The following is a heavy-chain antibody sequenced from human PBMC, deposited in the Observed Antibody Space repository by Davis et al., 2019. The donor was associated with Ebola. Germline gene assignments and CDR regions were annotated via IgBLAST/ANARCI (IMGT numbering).Heavy chain of an antibody. CDR3: AREGVVGSLYCGGDCFDY. J-gene: IGHJ4*02. CDR1: GGSISSYY. V-gene: IGHV4-59*01. D-gene: IGHD2-21*01. CDR2: IYYSGST. Sequence: PSETLSLTCTVSGGSISSYYWSWIRQPPGKGLEWIGYIYYSGSTNYNPSLKSRVTISVDTSKNQFSLKLSSVTAADTAVYYCAREGVVGSLYCGGDCFDYWGQGTLVTVSS.